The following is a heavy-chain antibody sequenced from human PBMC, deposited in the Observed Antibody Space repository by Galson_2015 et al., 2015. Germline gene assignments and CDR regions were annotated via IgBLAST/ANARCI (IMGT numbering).Heavy chain of an antibody. CDR1: GGSISSGGYY. CDR3: ARTPGSGSHTGAFDI. CDR2: IYYSGSN. D-gene: IGHD3-10*01. V-gene: IGHV4-31*03. Sequence: TMFLTCTVSGGSISSGGYYWSWIRRHPGKGLEWIGYIYYSGSNYYNPSLKSRVTISVDTSKNQFSLKLSSVTAADMAMYFCARTPGSGSHTGAFDIWGQGTLVSVSS. J-gene: IGHJ3*02.